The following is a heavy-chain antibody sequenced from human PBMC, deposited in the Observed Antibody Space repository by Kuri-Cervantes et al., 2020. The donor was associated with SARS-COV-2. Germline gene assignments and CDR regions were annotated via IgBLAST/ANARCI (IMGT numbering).Heavy chain of an antibody. CDR3: AKDLNLRITIFGVVGGAEYFQH. V-gene: IGHV3-15*01. CDR1: GFTFTNAW. D-gene: IGHD3-3*01. CDR2: IKSKTDGGTT. Sequence: GGSLRLSCAASGFTFTNAWMSWVRQAPGKGLEWVGRIKSKTDGGTTDYAAPVKGRFSISRDDSKNTPYLQMNSLRAEDTAVYYCAKDLNLRITIFGVVGGAEYFQHWGQGTLVTVSS. J-gene: IGHJ1*01.